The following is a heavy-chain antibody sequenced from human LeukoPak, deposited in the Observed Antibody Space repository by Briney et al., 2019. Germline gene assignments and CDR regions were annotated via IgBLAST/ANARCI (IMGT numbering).Heavy chain of an antibody. CDR2: ISSSSSTI. J-gene: IGHJ3*02. Sequence: GRSLRLSCAASGFSFSTYTMNWVRQAPGKGLDWVSYISSSSSTIYYADSVKGRFTISRDNANNSLYLQMNSLRADDAAVYYCARASSKQLAGYLPDGFDIWGQGTMVTVSS. CDR3: ARASSKQLAGYLPDGFDI. D-gene: IGHD3-9*01. V-gene: IGHV3-48*01. CDR1: GFSFSTYT.